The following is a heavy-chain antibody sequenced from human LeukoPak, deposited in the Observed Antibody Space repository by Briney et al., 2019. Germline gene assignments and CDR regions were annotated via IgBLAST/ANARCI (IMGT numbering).Heavy chain of an antibody. Sequence: GGSLRLSCAASGFPLSSYAMSWVRQASGKGLEWVSATSSSDPGTYYADSVRGRFAISRDNAKNTVYLQMNSLRDEDTAVYYCAKPYGYYYYYVDVWGKGTTVTVSS. CDR2: TSSSDPGT. V-gene: IGHV3-23*01. CDR3: AKPYGYYYYYVDV. D-gene: IGHD4-17*01. J-gene: IGHJ6*03. CDR1: GFPLSSYA.